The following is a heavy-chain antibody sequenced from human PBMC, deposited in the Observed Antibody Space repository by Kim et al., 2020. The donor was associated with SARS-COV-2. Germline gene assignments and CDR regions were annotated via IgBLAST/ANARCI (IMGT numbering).Heavy chain of an antibody. D-gene: IGHD6-19*01. CDR1: GFTFSIYG. J-gene: IGHJ4*02. CDR2: IWYDGSNK. CDR3: ARGWTRGAVEGEY. V-gene: IGHV3-33*01. Sequence: GGSLRLSCGASGFTFSIYGMHWVRQAPGKGPEWVALIWYDGSNKYYGNSVKGRFTISRDNSKNMLYLQMDNLRAEDTAVYYCARGWTRGAVEGEYWGQGTLVTVSS.